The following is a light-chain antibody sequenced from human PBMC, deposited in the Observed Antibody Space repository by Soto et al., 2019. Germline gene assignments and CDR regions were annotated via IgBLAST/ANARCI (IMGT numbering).Light chain of an antibody. J-gene: IGKJ2*02. CDR3: QQSNNWPCT. CDR2: GAS. Sequence: EIVMTHSPATLSVSPGERATLSCRASQSVRDNLAWYQQKPGQAPRLLIYGASTRATGIPARFSGSGSGTEFALTINCLQSEDFDRYFCQQSNNWPCTFGQGTTLEIK. CDR1: QSVRDN. V-gene: IGKV3-15*01.